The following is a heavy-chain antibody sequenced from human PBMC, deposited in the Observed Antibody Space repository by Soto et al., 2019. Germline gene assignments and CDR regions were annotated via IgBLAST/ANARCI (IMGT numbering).Heavy chain of an antibody. Sequence: PGGSLRLSCAASGFTFSSYGMHWVRQAPGKRLEWVAVISFDGSNRYYADSVKGRFTISRDNSKSTLYLQMNSLRAEDTAVYYCAREGLYYDILTGTYYGMDVWGQGTTVTVSS. J-gene: IGHJ6*02. CDR1: GFTFSSYG. CDR2: ISFDGSNR. CDR3: AREGLYYDILTGTYYGMDV. V-gene: IGHV3-30*03. D-gene: IGHD3-9*01.